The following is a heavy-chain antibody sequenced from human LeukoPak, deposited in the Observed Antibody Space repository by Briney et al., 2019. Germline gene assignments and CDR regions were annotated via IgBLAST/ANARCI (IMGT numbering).Heavy chain of an antibody. D-gene: IGHD2-15*01. CDR1: GFTFSSYG. Sequence: PGGSLRLSCAASGFTFSSYGMNWVRQAQGKGLEWVANIKQDGSEKYYVDSVKGRFTISRDNAKNSLYLQMNSLRAEDTAVYYCAIYPSGVVAARGSWFDPWGQGTLVTVSS. V-gene: IGHV3-7*01. CDR2: IKQDGSEK. J-gene: IGHJ5*02. CDR3: AIYPSGVVAARGSWFDP.